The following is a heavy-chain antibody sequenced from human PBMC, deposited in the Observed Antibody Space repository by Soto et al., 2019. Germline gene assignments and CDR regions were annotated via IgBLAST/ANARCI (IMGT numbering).Heavy chain of an antibody. CDR1: GGSFSGYY. CDR2: INHSGST. D-gene: IGHD1-26*01. CDR3: AREPLKWYGMDV. Sequence: SETLSLTCAVYGGSFSGYYWSWIRQPPGKGLEWIGEINHSGSTNYNPSLKSRVTISVDTSKNQFSLKLSSVTAADAAVYYCAREPLKWYGMDVWGQGTTVTVSS. V-gene: IGHV4-34*01. J-gene: IGHJ6*02.